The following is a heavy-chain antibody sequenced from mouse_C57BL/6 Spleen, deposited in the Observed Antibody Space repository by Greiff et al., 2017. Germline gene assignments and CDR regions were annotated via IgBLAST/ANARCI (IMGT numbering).Heavy chain of an antibody. CDR3: ARGGTDY. J-gene: IGHJ2*01. D-gene: IGHD3-3*01. Sequence: QVQLKESGPELVKPGASVKISCKASGYAFSSSWMNWVKQRPGKGLEWIGRIYPGDGDTNYNGKFKGKATLTADKSSSTAYMQLSSLTSEDSAVYFCARGGTDYWGQGTTLTVSS. CDR2: IYPGDGDT. CDR1: GYAFSSSW. V-gene: IGHV1-82*01.